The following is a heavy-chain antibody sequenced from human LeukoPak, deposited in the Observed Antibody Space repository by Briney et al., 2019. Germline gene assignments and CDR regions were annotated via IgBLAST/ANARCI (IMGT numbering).Heavy chain of an antibody. CDR3: ATRGPEANYFIY. CDR2: IRYDGNNK. CDR1: GFTFNTYG. D-gene: IGHD3-16*01. V-gene: IGHV3-30*02. Sequence: PGGSLRLSCAASGFTFNTYGMHWVRQAPGKGLEWVAFIRYDGNNKNYADSVKGRFTISRDDSKNTLYLQMNSLRPEDTAVYYCATRGPEANYFIYWGQGTLVTVSS. J-gene: IGHJ4*02.